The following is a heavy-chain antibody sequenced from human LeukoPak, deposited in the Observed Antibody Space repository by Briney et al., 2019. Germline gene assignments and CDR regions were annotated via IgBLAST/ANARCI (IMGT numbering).Heavy chain of an antibody. J-gene: IGHJ4*02. CDR1: GGSISSSSYY. CDR2: IYYSGST. V-gene: IGHV4-39*07. CDR3: ARYPRIVTMVRGVIITGYYFDY. D-gene: IGHD3-10*01. Sequence: PSETLSLTCTVSGGSISSSSYYWGWIRQPPGKGLEWIGSIYYSGSTYYNPSLKSRVTISVDTSKNQFSLKLSSVTAADTAVYYCARYPRIVTMVRGVIITGYYFDYWGQGTLVTVSS.